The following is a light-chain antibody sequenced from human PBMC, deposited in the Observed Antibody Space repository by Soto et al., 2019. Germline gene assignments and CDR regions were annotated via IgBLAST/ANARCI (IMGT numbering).Light chain of an antibody. Sequence: QSVLTQPASVSGSPGQSITISCTGTSSDVGGYNYVSWSQQHPGNAPRLMIYEVNNRPSGVPNRFSGSKSGNTASLTISGLQAEDEADYYCSSKTSSRTPFVFGTGTKVTVL. CDR2: EVN. CDR3: SSKTSSRTPFV. V-gene: IGLV2-14*01. CDR1: SSDVGGYNY. J-gene: IGLJ1*01.